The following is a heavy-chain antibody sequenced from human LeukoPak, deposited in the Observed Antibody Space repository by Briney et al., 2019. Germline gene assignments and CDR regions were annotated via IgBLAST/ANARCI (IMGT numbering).Heavy chain of an antibody. CDR1: GFTFSSYS. V-gene: IGHV3-21*01. J-gene: IGHJ4*02. Sequence: GGSLRLSCAASGFTFSSYSMNWVRQAPGKGLEWVSSISSSSSYIYYADSVKGRFTISRENAKNSLYLQMNSLRAEDTAVYYCARGGSYYYDSSGYYSGYYFDYWGQGTLVTVSS. CDR2: ISSSSSYI. CDR3: ARGGSYYYDSSGYYSGYYFDY. D-gene: IGHD3-22*01.